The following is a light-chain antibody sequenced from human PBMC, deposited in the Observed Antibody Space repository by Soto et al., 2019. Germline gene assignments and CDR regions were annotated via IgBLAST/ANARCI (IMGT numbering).Light chain of an antibody. J-gene: IGKJ1*01. CDR2: KAS. V-gene: IGKV1-5*03. Sequence: DIQMTQSPSTLSASVGDRVTITCRASQSISSWLAWYQQKPGKAPKLLIYKASSLESGVPSRFSGSGSGTEFTLIISSLQPDDLATYYCQQYKSYPSTFGQGTKVEIK. CDR1: QSISSW. CDR3: QQYKSYPST.